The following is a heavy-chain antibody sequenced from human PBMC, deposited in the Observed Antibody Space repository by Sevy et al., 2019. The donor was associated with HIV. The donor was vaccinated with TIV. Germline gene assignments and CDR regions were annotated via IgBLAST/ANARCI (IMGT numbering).Heavy chain of an antibody. CDR3: ARVEAYCSGGSCNYYYYYMDV. CDR1: GFTFSSYS. CDR2: ISSSSSYI. D-gene: IGHD2-15*01. J-gene: IGHJ6*03. V-gene: IGHV3-21*01. Sequence: GGSLRLSCAASGFTFSSYSMNWVRQAPGKGLGWVSSISSSSSYIYYADSVKGRFTISRDNAKNSLYLQMNSLRAEDTAVYDCARVEAYCSGGSCNYYYYYMDVWGKGTTVTVSS.